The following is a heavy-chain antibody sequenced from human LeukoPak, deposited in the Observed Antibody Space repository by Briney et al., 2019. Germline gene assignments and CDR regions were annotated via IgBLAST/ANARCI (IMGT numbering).Heavy chain of an antibody. CDR1: GFTSSSHA. V-gene: IGHV3-23*01. J-gene: IGHJ6*02. CDR3: AKDRSHRYYYYGMDV. CDR2: VSGSGENT. D-gene: IGHD3-16*02. Sequence: GGSLRLSCAASGFTSSSHAMNWVRQTPGKGLEWVSSVSGSGENTYYADSVKGRFTISRDNSKNTLYLYMNSLSREDTAVYYCAKDRSHRYYYYGMDVWGQGTTVTVSS.